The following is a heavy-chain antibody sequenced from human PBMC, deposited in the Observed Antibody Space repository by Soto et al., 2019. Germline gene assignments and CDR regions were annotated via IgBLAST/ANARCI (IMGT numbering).Heavy chain of an antibody. V-gene: IGHV3-23*01. CDR1: GFTFSSYA. Sequence: GGSLRRSWAAAGFTFSSYAVSWVRQAPGKGLEWVSVISGSGGSTYYADSVKGRFIISRDNSKNTLYLQMNSLRAEDTAVYYCALGAGTSLGGWFDPWGQGPLVTVSS. J-gene: IGHJ5*02. CDR2: ISGSGGST. CDR3: ALGAGTSLGGWFDP. D-gene: IGHD3-16*01.